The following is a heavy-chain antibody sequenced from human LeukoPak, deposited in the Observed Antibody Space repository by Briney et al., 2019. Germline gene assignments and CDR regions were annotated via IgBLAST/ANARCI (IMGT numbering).Heavy chain of an antibody. J-gene: IGHJ6*03. CDR2: ITSSSSYI. V-gene: IGHV3-21*04. Sequence: GGSLRLSCAASGFTFSSYTMNWVRQAPGKGLEWVSSITSSSSYIYYADSVKGRFTISRDNAKNSLFLQMNSLRAEDTAVYYCARVLRYCSGGNCYSGGLGYMDVWGKGTTVTISS. CDR1: GFTFSSYT. D-gene: IGHD2-15*01. CDR3: ARVLRYCSGGNCYSGGLGYMDV.